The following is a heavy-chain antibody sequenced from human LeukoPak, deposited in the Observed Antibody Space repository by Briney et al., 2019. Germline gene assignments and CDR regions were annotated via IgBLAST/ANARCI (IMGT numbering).Heavy chain of an antibody. CDR1: GFTFSSYA. CDR3: AEPYSSSSRGGFFDY. J-gene: IGHJ4*02. CDR2: ISYDGSNK. Sequence: GGSLRLSCAASGFTFSSYAMHWVRQAPGKGLEWVAVISYDGSNKYYADSVKGRFTISRDNSKNTLYLQMNSLRAEDTAVHYCAEPYSSSSRGGFFDYWGQGTLVTVSS. D-gene: IGHD6-6*01. V-gene: IGHV3-30-3*01.